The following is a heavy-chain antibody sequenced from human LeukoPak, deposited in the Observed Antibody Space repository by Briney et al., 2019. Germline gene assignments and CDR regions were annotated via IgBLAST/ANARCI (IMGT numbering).Heavy chain of an antibody. CDR2: ITPIFGTA. D-gene: IGHD6-19*01. V-gene: IGHV1-69*01. CDR1: GGTFSSYA. J-gene: IGHJ1*01. CDR3: ARVSSGWGAPEYFQH. Sequence: SVKVSCKASGGTFSSYAISWVRQAPGQGLEWMGGITPIFGTANYAQKFQGRVTITADESTSTAYRELSSLRSEDTAVYYCARVSSGWGAPEYFQHWGQGTLVTVSS.